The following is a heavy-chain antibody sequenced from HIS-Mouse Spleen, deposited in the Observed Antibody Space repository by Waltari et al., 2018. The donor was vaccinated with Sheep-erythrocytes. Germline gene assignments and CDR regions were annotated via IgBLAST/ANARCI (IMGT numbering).Heavy chain of an antibody. CDR2: ISGSGGST. V-gene: IGHV3-23*01. CDR3: AKQTLRRTYFDY. D-gene: IGHD4-17*01. J-gene: IGHJ4*02. Sequence: EVQLLESGGGLVQPGGSLRLAGAASGFTFSSYAMTLVRQAPGKGLEWVSAISGSGGSTYYADSVKGRFTISRDNSKNTLYLQMNSLRAEDTAVYYCAKQTLRRTYFDYWGQGTLVTVSS. CDR1: GFTFSSYA.